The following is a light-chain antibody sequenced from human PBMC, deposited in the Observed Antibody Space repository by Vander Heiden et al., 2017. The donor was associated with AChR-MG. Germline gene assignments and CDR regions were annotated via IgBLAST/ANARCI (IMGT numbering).Light chain of an antibody. CDR2: GKN. CDR1: CLRNYY. J-gene: IGLJ2*01. Sequence: SSELTQDPAVSVPLGQTVRITCQGDCLRNYYASWYQQKPGQAPVVVMYGKNKRPSGIPDRFSGSSSGNTASLTITGAQAEDEAAVYCSSRDSSGNQVVFGGGTKLTVL. CDR3: SSRDSSGNQVV. V-gene: IGLV3-19*01.